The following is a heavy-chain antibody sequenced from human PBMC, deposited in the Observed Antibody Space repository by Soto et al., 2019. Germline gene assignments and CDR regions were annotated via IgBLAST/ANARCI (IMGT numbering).Heavy chain of an antibody. CDR3: ASDPTLYCSGGSCYQDYFDY. V-gene: IGHV1-18*01. CDR1: GYTFTSHG. D-gene: IGHD2-15*01. J-gene: IGHJ4*02. Sequence: QVQLVQSGAEVKKPGASVKVSCKASGYTFTSHGITWVRQAPGQGLEWMGWISAYIGNTNYAQKLQGRVTMTTDTSTSTAYMELRSLRSDDTAVYFCASDPTLYCSGGSCYQDYFDYCGQGTLVTVSS. CDR2: ISAYIGNT.